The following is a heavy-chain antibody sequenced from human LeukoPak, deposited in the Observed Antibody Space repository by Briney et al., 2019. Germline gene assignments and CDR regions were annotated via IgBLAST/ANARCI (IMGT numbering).Heavy chain of an antibody. D-gene: IGHD2-2*01. CDR3: ARQRREYQLLHGMDV. Sequence: GASVKVSCKVSGYTLTELSMHWVRQAPGKGLEWMGGFDPGDGETIYAQKFQGRVTMTRDTSISTAYMELSRLRSDDTALYYCARQRREYQLLHGMDVWGQGTTVTVSS. V-gene: IGHV1-24*01. CDR2: FDPGDGET. CDR1: GYTLTELS. J-gene: IGHJ6*02.